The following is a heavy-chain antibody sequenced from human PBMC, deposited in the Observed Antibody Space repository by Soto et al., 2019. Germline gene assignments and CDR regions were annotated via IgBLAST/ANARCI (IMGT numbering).Heavy chain of an antibody. CDR3: ATAGSYRFDH. Sequence: WSLRLSCAASGFTFSTYAMHWVRQAPGKGLEWVALISYDGSDQKSADSVKGRFTISRDNAKNTLYLQMNSLRAEDTAVYYCATAGSYRFDHWGQGTLVTVSS. D-gene: IGHD3-10*01. V-gene: IGHV3-30-3*01. CDR1: GFTFSTYA. CDR2: ISYDGSDQ. J-gene: IGHJ4*02.